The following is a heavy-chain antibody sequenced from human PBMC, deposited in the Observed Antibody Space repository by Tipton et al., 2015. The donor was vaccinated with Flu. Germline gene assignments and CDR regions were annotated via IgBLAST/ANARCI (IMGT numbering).Heavy chain of an antibody. J-gene: IGHJ5*02. Sequence: LRLSCSVSGDSVGSPYFWGWIRQPPGKGLEWIGNVHQTGTTYYNPSLRSRVTIAVDRPKNQFYLEMRSVTAADMAVYYCARRDFSNYVSDPKNWFDRWGQGTLVTVSS. CDR2: VHQTGTT. V-gene: IGHV4-38-2*01. CDR3: ARRDFSNYVSDPKNWFDR. D-gene: IGHD4-11*01. CDR1: GDSVGSPYF.